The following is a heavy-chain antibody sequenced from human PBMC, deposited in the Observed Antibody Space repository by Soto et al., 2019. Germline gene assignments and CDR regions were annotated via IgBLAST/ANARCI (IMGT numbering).Heavy chain of an antibody. Sequence: QVQLVQSGAEVREPGASVKVSCKASGYNFASNHMHWVRQTPGQGLEWMGIIHPTDGSTSYAQKFRGRVTLTRDTPTNTDYMELSGLTSEDTAMYYCARDRFGSWTFDYWGQGTLVTVSS. J-gene: IGHJ4*02. D-gene: IGHD6-13*01. V-gene: IGHV1-46*01. CDR1: GYNFASNH. CDR2: IHPTDGST. CDR3: ARDRFGSWTFDY.